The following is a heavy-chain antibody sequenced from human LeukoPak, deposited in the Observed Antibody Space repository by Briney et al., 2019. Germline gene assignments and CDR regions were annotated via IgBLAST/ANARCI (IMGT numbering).Heavy chain of an antibody. J-gene: IGHJ4*02. V-gene: IGHV3-33*01. CDR3: ARVGLVAATGDY. Sequence: GGSLRLSCAASGFTFSSYGMHWVRQAPGKGLEWVAVLWYDGSNKYYADSVRGRFTISRDNSKNTLYLQMNSLRAEDTAVYHCARVGLVAATGDYWGRGTLVTVSS. D-gene: IGHD2-15*01. CDR2: LWYDGSNK. CDR1: GFTFSSYG.